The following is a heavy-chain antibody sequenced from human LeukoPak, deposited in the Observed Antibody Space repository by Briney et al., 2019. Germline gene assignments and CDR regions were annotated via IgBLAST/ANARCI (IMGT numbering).Heavy chain of an antibody. V-gene: IGHV3-7*01. D-gene: IGHD4-17*01. Sequence: RGGSLRLSCSASGFTFRDYWMSWVRQAPGKGLEWVANIKTDGGEKYYVDSVKGRFTISRDNAKKSLSLEMNNLSAEDAAVYYCARGEHGDYGYYFDYWGQGALVTVSS. J-gene: IGHJ4*02. CDR2: IKTDGGEK. CDR1: GFTFRDYW. CDR3: ARGEHGDYGYYFDY.